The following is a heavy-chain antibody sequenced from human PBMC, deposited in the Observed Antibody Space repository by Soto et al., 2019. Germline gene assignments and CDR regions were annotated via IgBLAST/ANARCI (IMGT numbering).Heavy chain of an antibody. CDR1: GYTFTSYG. V-gene: IGHV1-18*04. D-gene: IGHD3-22*01. CDR3: ARERPPYYYDSSGSYYFDY. Sequence: ASEKVSCKASGYTFTSYGISWVRQAPGQGLEWMGWISAYNGNTNYAQKLQGRVTMTTDTSTSTAYMELRSLRSDDTAVYYCARERPPYYYDSSGSYYFDYWGQGTLVTVSS. CDR2: ISAYNGNT. J-gene: IGHJ4*02.